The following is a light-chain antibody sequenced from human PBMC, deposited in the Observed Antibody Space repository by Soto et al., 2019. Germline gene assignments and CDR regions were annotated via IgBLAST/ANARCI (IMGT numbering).Light chain of an antibody. J-gene: IGKJ4*01. CDR1: QSVRSSS. V-gene: IGKV3-20*01. CDR2: GAS. Sequence: EIVLTQSPGTLSLSPGERVTLSCRASQSVRSSSLAWYQQIPGQAPRLLIYGASTRATGIPDRFSGSGSGTDFTLTISRLEPEDFAVYYCQQYGSSPLTLGGGTKVDIK. CDR3: QQYGSSPLT.